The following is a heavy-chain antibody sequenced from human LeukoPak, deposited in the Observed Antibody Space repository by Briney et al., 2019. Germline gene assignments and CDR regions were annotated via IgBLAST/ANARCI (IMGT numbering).Heavy chain of an antibody. Sequence: PSETLSLTCTVSAGSLSSSSYYWGWIRQPPGKGLGWIGYIYHSGSTYYNPSLESPVTISVDRSKNQFSLKLSSVTAADTAVYYCARELPAGTFDYWGQGTLVTVSS. CDR1: AGSLSSSSYY. CDR3: ARELPAGTFDY. V-gene: IGHV4-39*07. J-gene: IGHJ4*02. CDR2: IYHSGST. D-gene: IGHD6-13*01.